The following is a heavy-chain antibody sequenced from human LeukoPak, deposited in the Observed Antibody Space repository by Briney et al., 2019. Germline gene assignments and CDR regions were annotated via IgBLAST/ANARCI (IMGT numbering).Heavy chain of an antibody. J-gene: IGHJ4*02. V-gene: IGHV4-59*01. CDR2: IYYSGST. D-gene: IGHD6-13*01. Sequence: SETLSLTCTVSGGSISSYYWSWIRQPPGKGLEWIGYIYYSGSTNYNPSLKSRVTISVDTSKNQFSLKLSSVTAADTAVYYCARIAAGYFDYWGQGTLVTVSS. CDR3: ARIAAGYFDY. CDR1: GGSISSYY.